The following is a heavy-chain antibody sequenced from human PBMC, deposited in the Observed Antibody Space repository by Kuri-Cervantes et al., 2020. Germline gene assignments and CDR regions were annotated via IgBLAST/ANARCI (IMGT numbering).Heavy chain of an antibody. V-gene: IGHV4-34*01. CDR2: INHSGST. D-gene: IGHD5-18*01. Sequence: SETLSLTCAVYGGSFSGYYWSWIRQPPGKGLEWIGEINHSGSTNYNPSLKSRVTISVDTSKNQFSLKLSSVTAADTAVYYCARGAGYSYGSRSGWFDPWGQGTLVTVSS. CDR1: GGSFSGYY. J-gene: IGHJ5*02. CDR3: ARGAGYSYGSRSGWFDP.